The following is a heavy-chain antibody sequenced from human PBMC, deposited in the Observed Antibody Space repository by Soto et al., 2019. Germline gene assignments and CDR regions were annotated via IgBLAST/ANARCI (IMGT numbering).Heavy chain of an antibody. J-gene: IGHJ5*02. CDR1: GGSFSGYY. CDR2: INHSGST. CDR3: ARGRASESPYYGSGIVWFDP. V-gene: IGHV4-34*01. D-gene: IGHD3-10*01. Sequence: SETLSLTCAVYGGSFSGYYWSWIRQPPGKGLEWIGEINHSGSTNYNPSLKSRVTISVDTSKNQFSLKLSSVTAADTAVYYCARGRASESPYYGSGIVWFDPWGQGTLVTVSS.